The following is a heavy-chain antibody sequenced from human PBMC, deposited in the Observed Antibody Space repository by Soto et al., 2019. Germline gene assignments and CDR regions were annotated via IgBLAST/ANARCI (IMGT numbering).Heavy chain of an antibody. D-gene: IGHD5-12*01. CDR2: IILPFGTA. CDR3: ARGPGYEAYFDF. V-gene: IGHV1-69*12. Sequence: QVQLVQSGAEVKKPGSSVKVSCRASGGTFSNYAVSWVRQAPGQGLEWMGGIILPFGTANYAQKFQGRVTITADESRVTTYMEFSSLRFEDTAVYYCARGPGYEAYFDFWGQGTLVTVSS. J-gene: IGHJ4*02. CDR1: GGTFSNYA.